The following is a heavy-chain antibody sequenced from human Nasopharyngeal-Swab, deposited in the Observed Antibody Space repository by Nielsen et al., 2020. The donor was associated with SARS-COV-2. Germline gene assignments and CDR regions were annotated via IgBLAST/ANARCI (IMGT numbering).Heavy chain of an antibody. CDR3: ARGRGITVTTPSPVFDY. CDR1: GGSFSGYY. Sequence: SETLSLTCAVSGGSFSGYYWSWIRQSPRKGLEWIGEINHSGSINYNLSLKSRVTISVETSKNQFSLKLSSVTAADTAVYYCARGRGITVTTPSPVFDYWGQGTLVTVSS. V-gene: IGHV4-34*01. J-gene: IGHJ4*02. CDR2: INHSGSI. D-gene: IGHD1-20*01.